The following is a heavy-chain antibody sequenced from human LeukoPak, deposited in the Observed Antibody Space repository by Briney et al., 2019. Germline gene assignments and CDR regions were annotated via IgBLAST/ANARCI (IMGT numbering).Heavy chain of an antibody. J-gene: IGHJ4*02. CDR3: ARDGYSYGTRYYFDY. D-gene: IGHD5-18*01. V-gene: IGHV3-48*03. CDR2: ISSSGSTI. CDR1: GFTFSSYE. Sequence: QTGGSLRLPCAASGFTFSSYEMNWGRQAPGKGLEWVSYISSSGSTIYYADSVKGRFTISRDNAKNSLYLQVNSLRAEDTAVYYCARDGYSYGTRYYFDYWGQGTLVTVSS.